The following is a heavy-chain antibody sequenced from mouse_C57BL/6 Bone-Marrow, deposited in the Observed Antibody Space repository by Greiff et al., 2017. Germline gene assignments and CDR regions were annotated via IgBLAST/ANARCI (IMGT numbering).Heavy chain of an antibody. CDR2: IYPSSGNT. Sequence: VQLVESGAELARPGASVKLSCKASGYTFTSYGISWVNQRTGQGLEWIGEIYPSSGNTYYTEKFKGRATLTGDNAYSTAYMELRSLTSEDSAVYFCARTRWLPYAYWGQGTLVTVSA. CDR1: GYTFTSYG. CDR3: ARTRWLPYAY. D-gene: IGHD2-2*01. V-gene: IGHV1-81*01. J-gene: IGHJ3*01.